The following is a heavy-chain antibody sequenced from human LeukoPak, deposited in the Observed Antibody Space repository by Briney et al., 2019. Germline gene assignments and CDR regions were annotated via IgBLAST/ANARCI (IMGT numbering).Heavy chain of an antibody. J-gene: IGHJ4*02. CDR3: AAGRYSLF. V-gene: IGHV3-48*03. D-gene: IGHD2-2*02. CDR1: GFTFNTYE. CDR2: ITGSGTTI. Sequence: GGSLRLSCLASGFTFNTYEMNWVRQAPGKGLEWVAYITGSGTTIYYPDSVKGRFTISKDNAKNSLFLQMNSLRVDDTAVYYCAAGRYSLFWGRGILVTVSS.